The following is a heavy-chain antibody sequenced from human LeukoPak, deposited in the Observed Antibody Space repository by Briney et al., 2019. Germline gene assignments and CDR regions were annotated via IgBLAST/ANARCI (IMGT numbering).Heavy chain of an antibody. D-gene: IGHD3-22*01. V-gene: IGHV3-30-3*01. CDR1: GFTFSSYA. J-gene: IGHJ4*02. CDR3: VRLHDYDSSGYYDFDY. Sequence: PGGSLRLSCAASGFTFSSYAMHWVRQAPGKGLEWVAVISYDGSNKYYADSVKGRFTISRDNSKNTLYLQMNSLRAEDTAVYYCVRLHDYDSSGYYDFDYWGQGTLVTVSS. CDR2: ISYDGSNK.